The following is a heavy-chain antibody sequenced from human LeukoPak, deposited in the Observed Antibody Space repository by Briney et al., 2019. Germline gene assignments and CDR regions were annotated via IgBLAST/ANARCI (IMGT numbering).Heavy chain of an antibody. CDR3: AFLDY. J-gene: IGHJ4*02. D-gene: IGHD3-3*01. V-gene: IGHV4-34*01. CDR2: ITHSGST. Sequence: PSETLSLTGAVYGGSFSNYYWNWIRQPPGKGLEWIGEITHSGSTNYNPSLKSRVTISADTSKNQFSLKLSSVTAADTAVYYCAFLDYWGQGTLVTVSS. CDR1: GGSFSNYY.